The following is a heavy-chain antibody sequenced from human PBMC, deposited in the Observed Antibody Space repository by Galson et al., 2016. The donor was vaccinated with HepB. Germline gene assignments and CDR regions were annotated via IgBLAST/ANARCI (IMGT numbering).Heavy chain of an antibody. CDR1: GFNFTASG. J-gene: IGHJ5*02. D-gene: IGHD3-3*01. V-gene: IGHV3-33*01. CDR2: IWFDGSKK. Sequence: SLRLSCAASGFNFTASGMHWVRQAPGKGLEWVVIIWFDGSKKYYADSVRGRFTISRDNSKNMLYLQMNSLRADDTAVYYCARDRSTWRWFGPWGQGTLVTVSS. CDR3: ARDRSTWRWFGP.